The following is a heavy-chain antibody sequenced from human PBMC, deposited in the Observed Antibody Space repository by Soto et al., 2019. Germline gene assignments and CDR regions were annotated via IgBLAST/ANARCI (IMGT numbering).Heavy chain of an antibody. CDR1: GFTFSSYW. CDR2: IKQDGSEK. V-gene: IGHV3-7*01. J-gene: IGHJ6*03. Sequence: GGSLRLSCAASGFTFSSYWMSWVRQAPGKGLEWVANIKQDGSEKYYVDSVKGRFTISRDNAKDSLYLQMNSLRAEDTAVYYCARVRGYCSGGSCATPEYYYYYMDVWGKGTTVTVSS. D-gene: IGHD2-15*01. CDR3: ARVRGYCSGGSCATPEYYYYYMDV.